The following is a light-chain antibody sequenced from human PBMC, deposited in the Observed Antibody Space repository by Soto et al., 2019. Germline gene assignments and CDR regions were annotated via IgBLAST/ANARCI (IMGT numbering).Light chain of an antibody. CDR3: QQYSSSTST. CDR1: QTVSSNY. J-gene: IGKJ1*01. Sequence: EIVLTQSPGTLSLSPGERATLSCRASQTVSSNYLAWYQQKPGQAPRLLIYGASSRATGIPDRFGGSGSGTDFTLTISRLEPEDFAVYYCQQYSSSTSTFGQGTKVDIK. CDR2: GAS. V-gene: IGKV3-20*01.